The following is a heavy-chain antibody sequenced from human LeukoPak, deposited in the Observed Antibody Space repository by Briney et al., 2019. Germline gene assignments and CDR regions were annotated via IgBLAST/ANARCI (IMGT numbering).Heavy chain of an antibody. Sequence: GGSLRPSCAASGFTFSDYYMSWIRQAPGKGLEWVSYISSSGSTIYYADSVKGRFTISRDNAKNSLYLQMNSLRAEDTAVYYCAREYCSGGSCYSAGDYWGQGTLVTVSS. V-gene: IGHV3-11*01. J-gene: IGHJ4*02. CDR1: GFTFSDYY. CDR3: AREYCSGGSCYSAGDY. D-gene: IGHD2-15*01. CDR2: ISSSGSTI.